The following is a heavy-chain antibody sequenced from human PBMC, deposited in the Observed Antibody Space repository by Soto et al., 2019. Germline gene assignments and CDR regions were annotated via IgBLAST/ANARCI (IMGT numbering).Heavy chain of an antibody. CDR3: ARGPTRLIYGSGSSWFDP. D-gene: IGHD3-10*01. J-gene: IGHJ5*02. CDR1: GGSFSGYY. Sequence: PSETLSLTCAVYGGSFSGYYWSWIRQPPGKGLEWIGEINHSGSTNYNPSLKSRVTISVDTSKNQFSLKLSSVTAADTAVYYCARGPTRLIYGSGSSWFDPWGQGTLVTVSS. CDR2: INHSGST. V-gene: IGHV4-34*01.